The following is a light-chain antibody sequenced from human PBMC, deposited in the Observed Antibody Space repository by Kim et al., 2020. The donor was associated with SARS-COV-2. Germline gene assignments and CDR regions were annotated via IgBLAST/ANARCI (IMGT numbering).Light chain of an antibody. CDR2: EDD. J-gene: IGLJ3*02. Sequence: NFMLTQPHSVSESPGKTVTISCTRSSGNIASDFVQWHQQRPGSAPTTVIYEDDQRPSGVPARFSGSIDSSSNSASLTISGLKTEDEADYYCQSYDSNSHRGVFGGGTQLTVL. V-gene: IGLV6-57*04. CDR3: QSYDSNSHRGV. CDR1: SGNIASDF.